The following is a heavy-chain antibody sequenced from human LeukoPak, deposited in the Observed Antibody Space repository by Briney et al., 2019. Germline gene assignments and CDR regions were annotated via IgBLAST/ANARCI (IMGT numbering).Heavy chain of an antibody. CDR3: ARGVTYYYDSSGYYYASYFDY. J-gene: IGHJ4*02. CDR1: GFTFSSYS. CDR2: ISSSSSTI. D-gene: IGHD3-22*01. V-gene: IGHV3-48*01. Sequence: GGSLRLSCAASGFTFSSYSMNWVRQAPGKGLEWVSYISSSSSTIYYADSVKGRFTISRDNAKNSLYLQMNSLRAEDTAVYYCARGVTYYYDSSGYYYASYFDYWGQGTLVTVSS.